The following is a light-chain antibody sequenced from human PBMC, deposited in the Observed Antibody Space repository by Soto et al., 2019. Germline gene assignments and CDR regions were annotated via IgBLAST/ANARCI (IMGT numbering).Light chain of an antibody. J-gene: IGKJ1*01. V-gene: IGKV3-11*01. CDR1: QSVSSY. CDR3: QQYENYWT. Sequence: EIVLTQSPATLSLSPGERATLSCRASQSVSSYLAWYQQKPGQAPRLLIYDASNRATGIPARFSGSGSGTDFTLTISSLEPEDFGIYYCQQYENYWTFGQGTKV. CDR2: DAS.